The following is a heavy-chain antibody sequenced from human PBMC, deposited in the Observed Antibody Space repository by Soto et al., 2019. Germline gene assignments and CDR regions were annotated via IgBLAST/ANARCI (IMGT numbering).Heavy chain of an antibody. CDR1: GFSLTTRGVG. CDR2: IYWDDDK. V-gene: IGHV2-5*02. D-gene: IGHD3-16*01. J-gene: IGHJ5*02. CDR3: AHIPNYYQYDWFDP. Sequence: QITLKESGPPLVKPTQTLTLTCTFSGFSLTTRGVGVGWLRQPPGKALECLALIYWDDDKRYSPSLQSRLSINKDPSKNPEVLTITNVDPVDTATYYCAHIPNYYQYDWFDPWGQGTLVSVSS.